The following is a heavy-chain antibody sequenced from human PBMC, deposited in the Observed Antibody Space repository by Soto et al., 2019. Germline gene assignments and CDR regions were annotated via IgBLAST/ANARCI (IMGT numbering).Heavy chain of an antibody. CDR2: ISAYNGNT. D-gene: IGHD5-18*01. CDR1: RYTFTSYA. Sequence: GASVKVYCKASRYTFTSYAIILVPQAPGQGLEWMGWISAYNGNTNYAQKLQGRVTMTTDTSTSTAYMELRSLRSDDTAVYYCASDRGYSYGLDDWGPGTLVTVSS. CDR3: ASDRGYSYGLDD. V-gene: IGHV1-18*01. J-gene: IGHJ4*02.